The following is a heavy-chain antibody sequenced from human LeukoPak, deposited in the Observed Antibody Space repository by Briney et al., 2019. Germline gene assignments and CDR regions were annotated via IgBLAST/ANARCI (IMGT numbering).Heavy chain of an antibody. J-gene: IGHJ4*02. CDR2: ISYDGSNK. D-gene: IGHD2-21*02. CDR1: GFPFSSYA. V-gene: IGHV3-30*01. Sequence: GRSLSLSCAASGFPFSSYAMHWVRQAPGKGLEWVAVISYDGSNKYYADSVKGRFTISRDNSKNTLYLQMNSLRAEDTAVYYCARGWSAYCGGDCYQDFDYWGQGTLVTVSS. CDR3: ARGWSAYCGGDCYQDFDY.